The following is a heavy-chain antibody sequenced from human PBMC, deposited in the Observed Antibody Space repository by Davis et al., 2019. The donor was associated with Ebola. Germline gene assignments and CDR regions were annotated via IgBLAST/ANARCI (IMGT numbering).Heavy chain of an antibody. V-gene: IGHV3-30-3*01. CDR2: ISYDGSNK. D-gene: IGHD1-26*01. CDR3: ARGVRVGGVEYYGMDV. CDR1: GFTSSTYA. J-gene: IGHJ6*04. Sequence: PGGSLRLSCAASGFTSSTYAMHWVRQAPGKGLEWVAVISYDGSNKYYVDSVKGRFTISRDNSKNTRYLQMNSLRAEDTAVYYCARGVRVGGVEYYGMDVWGKGTTGTVSS.